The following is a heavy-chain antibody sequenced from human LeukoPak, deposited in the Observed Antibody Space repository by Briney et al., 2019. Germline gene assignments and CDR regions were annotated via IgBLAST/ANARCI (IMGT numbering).Heavy chain of an antibody. CDR2: IGNSGDYM. J-gene: IGHJ4*02. D-gene: IGHD3-10*01. V-gene: IGHV3-21*01. CDR1: GFTFSTYS. Sequence: GGSLRLSCAASGFTFSTYSMNWVRQAPGKGLEWVSSIGNSGDYMNYADSLKGRFTISRDNAKNSLYLQMSSLRAEDTAVYYCARANYGSGTYYVDYWGQGTLVTVSS. CDR3: ARANYGSGTYYVDY.